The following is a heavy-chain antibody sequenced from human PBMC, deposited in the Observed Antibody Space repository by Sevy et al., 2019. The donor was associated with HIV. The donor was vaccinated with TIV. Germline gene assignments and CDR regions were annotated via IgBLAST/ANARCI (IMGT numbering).Heavy chain of an antibody. CDR1: GFIVSSNY. CDR2: IYSDGNR. CDR3: ARGLILEESRYGMDV. D-gene: IGHD3-16*01. J-gene: IGHJ6*02. Sequence: GGSLRLSCAASGFIVSSNYVTWVRQAPGKGLEWVSVIYSDGNRHYADSLKGRFIISRDNSKNTVYLQMNRLRVEDTAVYYCARGLILEESRYGMDVWGQGTTVTVSS. V-gene: IGHV3-53*01.